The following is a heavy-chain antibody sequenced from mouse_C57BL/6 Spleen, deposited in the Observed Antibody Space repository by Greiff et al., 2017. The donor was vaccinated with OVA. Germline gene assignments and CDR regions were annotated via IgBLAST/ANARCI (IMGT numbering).Heavy chain of an antibody. V-gene: IGHV5-9-1*02. CDR2: ISSGGDYI. D-gene: IGHD2-5*01. Sequence: EVQRVESGEGLVKPGGSLKLSCAASGFTFSSYAMSWVRQTPEKRLQWVAYISSGGDYIYYADTVKGRFTISRDNARNTLYLQMSSLKSEDTAMYYCTRGYSNYEGYFDVWGTGTTVTVSS. J-gene: IGHJ1*03. CDR3: TRGYSNYEGYFDV. CDR1: GFTFSSYA.